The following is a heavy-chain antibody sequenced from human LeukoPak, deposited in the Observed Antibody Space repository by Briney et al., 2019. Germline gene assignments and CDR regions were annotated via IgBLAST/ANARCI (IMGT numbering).Heavy chain of an antibody. Sequence: SGTLSLTCAVSGGSISSSNWWSWVRQPPGKGLEWIGEINHSGSTNYNPSLKSRVTISVDKSKNQFSLKLSSVTAADTAVYYCARALAAAGKAFDYWGQGTLVTVSS. D-gene: IGHD6-13*01. CDR3: ARALAAAGKAFDY. CDR1: GGSISSSNW. CDR2: INHSGST. V-gene: IGHV4-4*02. J-gene: IGHJ4*02.